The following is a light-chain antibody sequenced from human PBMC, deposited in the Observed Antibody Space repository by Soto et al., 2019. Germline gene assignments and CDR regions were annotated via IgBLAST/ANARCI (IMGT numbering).Light chain of an antibody. CDR2: DST. J-gene: IGKJ5*01. CDR3: QHRNVWPPIT. CDR1: QSIHTS. Sequence: VLTQSPATLSLSPGERATLSCRASQSIHTSLAWYQQKSGKPPRLVIYDSTLRANGVPDRFGGSRSGTEFTLTINSLEPEDFAGYYCQHRNVWPPITFGQGTRLEIK. V-gene: IGKV3-11*01.